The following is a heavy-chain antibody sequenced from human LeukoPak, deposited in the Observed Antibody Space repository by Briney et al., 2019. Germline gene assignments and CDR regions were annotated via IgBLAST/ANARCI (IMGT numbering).Heavy chain of an antibody. CDR3: VRPGYCSGNSCLKFEY. V-gene: IGHV7-4-1*02. CDR1: GYPFTNYA. J-gene: IGHJ4*02. CDR2: INTNTGNP. D-gene: IGHD2-15*01. Sequence: ASVKVSCTASGYPFTNYAINWVRQAPGQGLEWMGWINTNTGNPTYAQGFTGRFVFSLDTSVTTAYLQISSLKAEDTAVYYCVRPGYCSGNSCLKFEYWGQGTLVTVYS.